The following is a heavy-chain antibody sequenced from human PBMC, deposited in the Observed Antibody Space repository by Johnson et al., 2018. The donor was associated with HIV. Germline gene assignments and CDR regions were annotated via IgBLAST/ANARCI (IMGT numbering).Heavy chain of an antibody. V-gene: IGHV3-33*01. CDR1: GFTFSTYG. J-gene: IGHJ3*02. CDR3: ARDWEKNSSGFYPTVMGI. Sequence: QVQLVESGGGVVQPGRSLRLSCAASGFTFSTYGMHWVRQAPGRGLEWVAVIWFDGSIQYYADSVKGRFTISRDNSKNTLFLQMGSLRVEDTAVYYCARDWEKNSSGFYPTVMGIWGQGTMVTVSS. D-gene: IGHD3-22*01. CDR2: IWFDGSIQ.